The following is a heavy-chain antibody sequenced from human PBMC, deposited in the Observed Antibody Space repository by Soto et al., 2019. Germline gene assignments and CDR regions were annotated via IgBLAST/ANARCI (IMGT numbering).Heavy chain of an antibody. Sequence: PGGSLRLSCAASGFTFSSYAMHWVRQAPGKGLEYVSAISSNGGSTYYADSVKGRFTISRDNSKNTLYLQMGSLRAEDMAVYYCARGGQAKGYYYRMDVWGQGTTVTVSS. CDR1: GFTFSSYA. CDR3: ARGGQAKGYYYRMDV. V-gene: IGHV3-64*02. J-gene: IGHJ6*02. CDR2: ISSNGGST.